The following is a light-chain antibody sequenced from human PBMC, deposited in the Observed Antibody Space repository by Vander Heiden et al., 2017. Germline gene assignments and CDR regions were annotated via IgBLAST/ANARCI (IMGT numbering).Light chain of an antibody. CDR2: DVT. V-gene: IGLV2-14*03. Sequence: QSALTQPGPVAGSPGQSITISCTGTSSVVGRYNYVSWYQQHPGKDPKLMIYDVTNRPSGVSNRFSGSKSGNTASLTISGLQAEDEADYYCSSYTSNNLYVFGTGTKVTVL. CDR1: SSVVGRYNY. J-gene: IGLJ1*01. CDR3: SSYTSNNLYV.